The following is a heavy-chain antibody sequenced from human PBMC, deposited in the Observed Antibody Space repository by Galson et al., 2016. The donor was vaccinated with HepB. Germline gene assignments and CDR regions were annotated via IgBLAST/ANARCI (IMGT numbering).Heavy chain of an antibody. V-gene: IGHV5-51*01. CDR3: ARQAGGQASQGGAGSGDVVIIPAANDYDRGEFDY. J-gene: IGHJ4*02. CDR1: GYSFTNFW. CDR2: IYPGDSDT. D-gene: IGHD2-2*01. Sequence: QSGAEVKKPGESLKISCKGSGYSFTNFWIGWVRQMPGKGLEWMGIIYPGDSDTRYSPSFQGQVTISADKSISTAYLQWSRLKASDTAMYYCARQAGGQASQGGAGSGDVVIIPAANDYDRGEFDYWGQGTLVTVSS.